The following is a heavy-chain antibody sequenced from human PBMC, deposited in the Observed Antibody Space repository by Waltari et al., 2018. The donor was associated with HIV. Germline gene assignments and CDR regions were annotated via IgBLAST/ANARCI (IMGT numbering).Heavy chain of an antibody. Sequence: QVQLQESGPGLVKPSETLSLTCAVSGYSISSGYYWGWIRQPPGKGLEWIGSIYHSGSTYYNPSLKSRVTISVDTSKNQFSLKLSSVTAADTAVYYCARVQSQYGGNSEDYWGQGTLVTVSS. J-gene: IGHJ4*02. D-gene: IGHD2-21*02. CDR1: GYSISSGYY. CDR3: ARVQSQYGGNSEDY. CDR2: IYHSGST. V-gene: IGHV4-38-2*01.